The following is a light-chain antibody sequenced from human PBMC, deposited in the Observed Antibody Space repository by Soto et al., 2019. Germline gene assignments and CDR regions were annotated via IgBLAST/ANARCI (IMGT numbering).Light chain of an antibody. CDR2: DAS. J-gene: IGKJ1*01. CDR1: QSVSSY. V-gene: IGKV3-11*01. CDR3: QQRSNWPPWT. Sequence: EIVLTQSPATLSSSPGERATLSCRASQSVSSYLAWYQQKPGQAPRLLIYDASNRATGIPARFSGSGSGTDLTLTISSLEPEDFAVYYCQQRSNWPPWTFGQGTKVEIK.